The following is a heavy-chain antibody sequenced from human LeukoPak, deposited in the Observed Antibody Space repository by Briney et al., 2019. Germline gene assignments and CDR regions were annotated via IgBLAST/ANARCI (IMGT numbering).Heavy chain of an antibody. V-gene: IGHV4-34*01. CDR3: GXXXNYGSGSYYHDY. CDR1: GGSFSGYY. J-gene: IGHJ4*02. Sequence: ETLSXXCAVYGGSFSGYYWRWIGQPPGKGVEWMGEINHSGSTNYNPSLKRRVTISVDTSKNQFSVKRSCVTAADRAVYYCGXXXNYGSGSYYHDYWGQGTLVTVSS. CDR2: INHSGST. D-gene: IGHD3-10*01.